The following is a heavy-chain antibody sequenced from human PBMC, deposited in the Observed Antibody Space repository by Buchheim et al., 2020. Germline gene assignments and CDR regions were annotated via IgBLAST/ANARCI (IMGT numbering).Heavy chain of an antibody. V-gene: IGHV3-48*03. CDR2: ISSSGSTI. J-gene: IGHJ4*02. CDR1: GFTFSRYE. CDR3: ARVVGATIDY. D-gene: IGHD1-26*01. Sequence: EVQLVESGGGLVQPGGSLRLSCVASGFTFSRYEXNWVRQAPGKGLEWVSYISSSGSTIYYADSVKGRFPXSRDNAKNSLYLSMSSLRAEVTAVYYSARVVGATIDYWGQGTL.